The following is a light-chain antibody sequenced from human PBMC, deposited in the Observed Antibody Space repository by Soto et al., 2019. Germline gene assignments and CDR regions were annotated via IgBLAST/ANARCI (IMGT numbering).Light chain of an antibody. CDR2: GSS. Sequence: EVVLTQSPGTLSLSPGERATLSCRASQSGSSSYLAWYQQKPGQTPRLLIYGSSSRATGIPDRFSGSGSGTDSTLTSRLEPEDFAVYYCQQYGSSWTFGLGTKVEVK. CDR1: QSGSSSY. CDR3: QQYGSSWT. V-gene: IGKV3-20*01. J-gene: IGKJ1*01.